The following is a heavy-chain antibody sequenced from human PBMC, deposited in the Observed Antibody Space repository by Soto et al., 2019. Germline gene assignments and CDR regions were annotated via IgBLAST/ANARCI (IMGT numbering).Heavy chain of an antibody. CDR3: AKVGSPDLYLNWLDT. J-gene: IGHJ5*02. V-gene: IGHV3-30*18. CDR2: ISYEGSEE. D-gene: IGHD2-8*01. Sequence: QVQLVESGGGVVQPGRSLRLSCAGSGFTFSDYGIHWVRQAPGKGLEWVAVISYEGSEEHYADSVKGRFTISRDNSKNTVFLQMSSLRSEDTALYYCAKVGSPDLYLNWLDTWGQGILVTVSS. CDR1: GFTFSDYG.